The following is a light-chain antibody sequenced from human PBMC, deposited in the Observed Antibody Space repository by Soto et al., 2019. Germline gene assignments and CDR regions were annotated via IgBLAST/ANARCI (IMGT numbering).Light chain of an antibody. CDR3: QHYNSYSEA. CDR1: QSTSSY. J-gene: IGKJ1*01. CDR2: AAS. V-gene: IGKV1-39*01. Sequence: IQMTQSPSSLSASVGDRVTITCRASQSTSSYLNWYQQKPGKAPKLLIYAASSLQSGVPSRFSGSGSGTDFTLTISSLQPDDFATYYCQHYNSYSEAFGQGTKVDIK.